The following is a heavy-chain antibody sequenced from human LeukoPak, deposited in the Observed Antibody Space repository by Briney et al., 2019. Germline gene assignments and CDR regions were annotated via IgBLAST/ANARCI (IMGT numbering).Heavy chain of an antibody. CDR1: DGSISSSSYY. V-gene: IGHV4-39*01. Sequence: PSETLSLTCTVSDGSISSSSYYWGWIRQPPGKGLEWIGSIYYSGSTYYNASPKSRGTISVDTSKNQFSLKLNSVTAADTAVYFCARQVVAVAGTGYFDYWGQGTLVTVSS. CDR2: IYYSGST. J-gene: IGHJ4*02. CDR3: ARQVVAVAGTGYFDY. D-gene: IGHD6-19*01.